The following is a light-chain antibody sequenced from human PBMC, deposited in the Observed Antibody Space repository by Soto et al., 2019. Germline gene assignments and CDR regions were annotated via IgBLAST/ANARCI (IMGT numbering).Light chain of an antibody. CDR2: DAS. CDR3: QQRSNWPLLT. J-gene: IGKJ4*01. Sequence: EIVLTQSPATLSLSPGERATLSCRASQSVSSYLAWYQQKPGQAPRLLIHDASNRATGIPARFSGNGSGTDFTLTISSLEPEDFAVYYCQQRSNWPLLTFGGGTKVEIK. CDR1: QSVSSY. V-gene: IGKV3-11*01.